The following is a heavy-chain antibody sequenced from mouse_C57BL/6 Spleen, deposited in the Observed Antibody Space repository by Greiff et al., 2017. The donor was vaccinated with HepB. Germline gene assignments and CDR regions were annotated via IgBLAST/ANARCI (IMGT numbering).Heavy chain of an antibody. CDR1: GFTFSSYA. J-gene: IGHJ4*01. CDR3: ARENYEMDY. CDR2: ISDGGSYT. V-gene: IGHV5-4*01. D-gene: IGHD1-1*01. Sequence: EVHLVESGGGLVKPGGSLKLSCAASGFTFSSYAMSWVRQTPEKRLEWVATISDGGSYTYYPDNVKGRFTISRDNAKNNLYLQMSHLKSEDTAMYYCARENYEMDYWGQGTSVTVSS.